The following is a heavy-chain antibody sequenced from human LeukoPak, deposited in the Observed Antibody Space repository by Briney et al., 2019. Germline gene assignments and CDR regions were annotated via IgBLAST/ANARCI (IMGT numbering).Heavy chain of an antibody. CDR2: ISSSGSTI. Sequence: GGSLRLSCAASGFTFSDYYMGWIRQAPGKGLEWVSYISSSGSTIYYADSVKGRFTISRDNAKNSLYLQMNSLRAEDTAVYYCARDLRWYYFDYWGQGTLVTVSS. CDR1: GFTFSDYY. D-gene: IGHD4-23*01. V-gene: IGHV3-11*04. J-gene: IGHJ4*02. CDR3: ARDLRWYYFDY.